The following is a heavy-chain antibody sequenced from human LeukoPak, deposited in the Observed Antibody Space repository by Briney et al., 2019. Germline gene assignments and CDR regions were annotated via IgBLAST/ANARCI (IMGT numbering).Heavy chain of an antibody. CDR1: GYTFTGYY. CDR2: INPNSGGT. D-gene: IGHD2-15*01. J-gene: IGHJ5*02. CDR3: ARSYCSGGSCYSWSSNWFDP. V-gene: IGHV1-2*02. Sequence: GASVKVSCKASGYTFTGYYMHWVRQAPGQGLEWMGWINPNSGGTNYAQKFQGRVTMTRDTSISTAYMELSRLRSDDTAVYYCARSYCSGGSCYSWSSNWFDPWGQGTLVTVSS.